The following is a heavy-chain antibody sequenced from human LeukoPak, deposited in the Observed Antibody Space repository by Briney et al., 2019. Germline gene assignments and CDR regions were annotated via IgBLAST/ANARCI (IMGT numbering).Heavy chain of an antibody. CDR1: GFTFSSYG. Sequence: GGSLRLSCAASGFTFSSYGMNWVRQAPGKGLEWVSSISSSSSYIYYADSVKGRFTISRDNAKNSLYLQMNSLRAEDTAVYYCARLADSGSFPAEYFQHWGQGTLVTVSS. D-gene: IGHD1-26*01. V-gene: IGHV3-21*01. CDR3: ARLADSGSFPAEYFQH. CDR2: ISSSSSYI. J-gene: IGHJ1*01.